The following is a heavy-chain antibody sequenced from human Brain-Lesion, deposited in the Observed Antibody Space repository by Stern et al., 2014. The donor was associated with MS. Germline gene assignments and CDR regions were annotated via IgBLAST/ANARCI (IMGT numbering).Heavy chain of an antibody. CDR3: AKDKKDSSGWNLYFYGMDV. CDR1: GFTFSSYG. D-gene: IGHD6-19*01. J-gene: IGHJ6*02. V-gene: IGHV3-33*06. CDR2: LWFDGTKK. Sequence: VQLVESGGGVVQPGRSLRLSCAVSGFTFSSYGMYWVRQAPGKGLEGVAGLWFDGTKKNYIESVKGRFTISRDNSKNTLSLQMTSLRAEDTAVYYCAKDKKDSSGWNLYFYGMDVWGQGTTVIVSS.